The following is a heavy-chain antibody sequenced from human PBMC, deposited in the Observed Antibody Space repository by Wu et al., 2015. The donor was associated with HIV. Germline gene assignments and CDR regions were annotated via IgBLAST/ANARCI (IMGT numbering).Heavy chain of an antibody. J-gene: IGHJ3*02. V-gene: IGHV1-18*01. CDR3: ARDVTSPIWFGERSRAFDI. CDR1: GYTFTSYG. Sequence: QVQLVQSGAEVKKPGASVKVSCKASGYTFTSYGISWVRQAPGQGLEWMGWISAYNGNTNYAQKLQGRVTMTTDTSTSTAYMELRSLRSDDTAVYYCARDVTSPIWFGERSRAFDIWGQGTMVTVSS. D-gene: IGHD3-10*01. CDR2: ISAYNGNT.